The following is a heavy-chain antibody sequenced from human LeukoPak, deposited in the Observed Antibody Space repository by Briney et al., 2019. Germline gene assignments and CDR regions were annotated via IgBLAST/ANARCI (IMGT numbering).Heavy chain of an antibody. CDR2: ISSSGSTI. CDR3: AGAEQQLVYGMDV. Sequence: GGSLRLSCAASGFTFSSYEMNWVRQAPGKGLEWVSYISSSGSTIYYADSVKGRFTISRDNAKNSLYLQMNSLRAEDMAVYYCAGAEQQLVYGMDVWGQGTTVTVSS. V-gene: IGHV3-48*03. J-gene: IGHJ6*02. D-gene: IGHD6-13*01. CDR1: GFTFSSYE.